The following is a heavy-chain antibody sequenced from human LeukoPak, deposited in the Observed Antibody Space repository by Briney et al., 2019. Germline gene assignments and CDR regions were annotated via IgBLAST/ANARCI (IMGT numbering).Heavy chain of an antibody. CDR1: GFTFSSYA. J-gene: IGHJ5*02. Sequence: GGSLRLSCAASGFTFSSYAMTWVRQASGKGLEWVSAITDSTYFADSVKGRSTISRDSSKNTVYLQMNSLRAEDTAVYYCARYCSGGRCYSGLDPWGQGALVTVSS. CDR3: ARYCSGGRCYSGLDP. D-gene: IGHD2-15*01. V-gene: IGHV3-23*01. CDR2: ITDST.